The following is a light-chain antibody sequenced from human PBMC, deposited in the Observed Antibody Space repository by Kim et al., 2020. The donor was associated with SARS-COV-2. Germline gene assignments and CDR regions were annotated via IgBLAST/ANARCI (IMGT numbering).Light chain of an antibody. CDR1: QSVSSNY. J-gene: IGKJ1*01. Sequence: SPGESATLSCRASQSVSSNYLLWYQQKPGQAPRLLIFGASSRATDIPDRFSGSGSGTDFTLTISKLEPEDFAVYYCQHYGTSLWTFGPGTKVDIK. CDR3: QHYGTSLWT. CDR2: GAS. V-gene: IGKV3-20*01.